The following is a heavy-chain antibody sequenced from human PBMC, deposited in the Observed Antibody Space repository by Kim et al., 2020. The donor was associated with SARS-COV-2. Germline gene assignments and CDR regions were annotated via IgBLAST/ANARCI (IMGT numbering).Heavy chain of an antibody. CDR3: ARADWWSVDY. J-gene: IGHJ4*02. Sequence: GGSLRLSCAASGFTFSSYQMHWVRHVPGKGLVWVSRIDGDGSSPTYADSVKGRFTISRDNARNTLYLQMNSLRAEDTALYYCARADWWSVDYWGQGLLAT. CDR2: IDGDGSSP. CDR1: GFTFSSYQ. D-gene: IGHD2-8*02. V-gene: IGHV3-74*01.